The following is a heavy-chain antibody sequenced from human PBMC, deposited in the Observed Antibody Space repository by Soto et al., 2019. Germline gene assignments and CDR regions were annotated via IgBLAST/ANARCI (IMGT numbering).Heavy chain of an antibody. D-gene: IGHD2-15*01. CDR2: IGGGNDDT. J-gene: IGHJ3*02. Sequence: VQLLESGGGLVQPGGSLRLSCAASGFTFSIYAMSWVRQAPGKGLEWVSGIGGGNDDTYYADSVKGRFTISRDNSKSTLSLQMNGLRAEYTAVYYCAKDRINHNSVWDPFDSWGQGTMVTVSS. CDR1: GFTFSIYA. CDR3: AKDRINHNSVWDPFDS. V-gene: IGHV3-23*01.